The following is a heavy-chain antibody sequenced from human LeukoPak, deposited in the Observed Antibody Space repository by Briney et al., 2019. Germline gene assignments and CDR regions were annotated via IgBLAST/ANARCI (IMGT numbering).Heavy chain of an antibody. Sequence: GGSLRLSCAASGFTFSSYWMHWVRQAPGKGPVWVSRINSDGSSTTYADSVKGRFTISRDNAKNTLYLQMNSLRAEDTAVYYCATTVVAPSWGQGTLVTVSS. D-gene: IGHD3-22*01. CDR1: GFTFSSYW. CDR2: INSDGSST. CDR3: ATTVVAPS. V-gene: IGHV3-74*01. J-gene: IGHJ4*02.